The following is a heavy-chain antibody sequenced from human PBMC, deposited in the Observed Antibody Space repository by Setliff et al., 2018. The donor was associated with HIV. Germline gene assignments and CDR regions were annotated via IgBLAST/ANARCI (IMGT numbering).Heavy chain of an antibody. V-gene: IGHV2-5*02. CDR3: AHNHLAVAGSHYFDY. CDR2: IYWDADK. Sequence: GPTLVNPTQTLTLTCTFSGFSLSTNGVGVGWIRQPPGKALEWLALIYWDADKRYSPSLKNRLTITKDTSKNQVLLTMTNMDPLDTATYYCAHNHLAVAGSHYFDYWGQGTLVTVSS. CDR1: GFSLSTNGVG. D-gene: IGHD6-19*01. J-gene: IGHJ4*02.